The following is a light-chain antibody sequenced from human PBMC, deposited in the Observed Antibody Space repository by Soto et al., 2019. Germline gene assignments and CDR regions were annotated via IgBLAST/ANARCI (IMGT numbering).Light chain of an antibody. CDR2: GVS. CDR3: CSYAGSPYV. Sequence: QSVLTQPASVSGSPRQSITISCTGTSSDVGSYNLVSWYQQHPGKAPKLMIYGVSKRPSGVSNRFSGSKSGNTASLTISGLQAEDEADYYCCSYAGSPYVFGTGTKVTVL. V-gene: IGLV2-23*02. J-gene: IGLJ1*01. CDR1: SSDVGSYNL.